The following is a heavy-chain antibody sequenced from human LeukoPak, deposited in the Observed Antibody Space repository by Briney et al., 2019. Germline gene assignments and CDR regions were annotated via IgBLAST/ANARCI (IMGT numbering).Heavy chain of an antibody. CDR1: GGTFSSYA. J-gene: IGHJ3*02. CDR3: ARLSYCSGGSCYLVGAFDI. V-gene: IGHV1-69*04. Sequence: SVKVSCKASGGTFSSYAISWVRQAPGQGLEWMGRIIPILGIANYAQKFQGRVTITADKSTSTAYMELSSLRSEDTAVYYCARLSYCSGGSCYLVGAFDIWGQGTMVTVSS. D-gene: IGHD2-15*01. CDR2: IIPILGIA.